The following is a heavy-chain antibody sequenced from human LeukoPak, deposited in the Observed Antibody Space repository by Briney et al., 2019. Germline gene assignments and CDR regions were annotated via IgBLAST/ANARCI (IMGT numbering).Heavy chain of an antibody. D-gene: IGHD4-23*01. CDR2: ISVSGSTV. Sequence: GSLRLSCAASGFTFSDYYMSWIRQAPGKGLEWVSYISVSGSTVYYAASVRGRFTISRDNAKNSLFLQMNSLRAEDTAVYYCARDRGNSDPGDWFDSWGQGTLVTVSS. CDR1: GFTFSDYY. V-gene: IGHV3-11*01. J-gene: IGHJ5*01. CDR3: ARDRGNSDPGDWFDS.